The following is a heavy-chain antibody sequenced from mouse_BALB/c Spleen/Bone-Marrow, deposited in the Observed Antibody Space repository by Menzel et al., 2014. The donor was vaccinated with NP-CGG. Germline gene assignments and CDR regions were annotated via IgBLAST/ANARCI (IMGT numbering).Heavy chain of an antibody. CDR3: ARRERAGMNY. CDR1: GYSFTSYW. D-gene: IGHD1-1*01. V-gene: IGHV1S82*01. J-gene: IGHJ2*01. Sequence: QVQLKQSGAELVGPGASVKLSCKASGYSFTSYWMNWVKQRPGQSLEWIGMIHPSDSETRLNQKFKDKATLTVDKSSSTTYMKLSRPTYEDSEVYYCARRERAGMNYWGQGTTLTVSS. CDR2: IHPSDSET.